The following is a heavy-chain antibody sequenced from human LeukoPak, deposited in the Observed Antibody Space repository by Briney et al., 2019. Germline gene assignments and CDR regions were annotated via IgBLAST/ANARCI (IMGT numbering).Heavy chain of an antibody. CDR1: GFTVSSNY. Sequence: PGGSLRLSCAASGFTVSSNYMSWVRQAPGKGLEWVSVISSGGSTYYADSVKGRFTIYRDKYKNTLYLQMNSLRAEDTAVYYCARGPYYDSSGLDYWGQGTLVTVSS. V-gene: IGHV3-53*01. CDR3: ARGPYYDSSGLDY. CDR2: ISSGGST. J-gene: IGHJ4*02. D-gene: IGHD3-22*01.